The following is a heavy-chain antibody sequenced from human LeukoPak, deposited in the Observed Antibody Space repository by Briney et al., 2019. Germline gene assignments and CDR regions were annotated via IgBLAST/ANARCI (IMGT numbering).Heavy chain of an antibody. J-gene: IGHJ4*02. V-gene: IGHV4-39*07. Sequence: SETLSLTCNVSGDSISNINYYWAWIRQPPGKGLEWIASVYYSGSTHYNPSLKSRVAISGDTSKNQFSLRVSSVTVADTAVFYCARHQISSGWSLYFDSWGQGILVTVSS. CDR3: ARHQISSGWSLYFDS. D-gene: IGHD6-19*01. CDR2: VYYSGST. CDR1: GDSISNINYY.